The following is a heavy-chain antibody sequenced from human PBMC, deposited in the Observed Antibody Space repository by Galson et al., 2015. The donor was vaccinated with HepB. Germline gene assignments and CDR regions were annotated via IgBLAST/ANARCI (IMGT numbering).Heavy chain of an antibody. Sequence: SLRLSCAASGFTVSSNYMSWVRQAPGKGLDWVSIISRGGSTHYVDSVKGRFTISRDNSRNTVDLQMNSLRVDDTAVYYCARGRGTSDTYSFDYWGQGTMVTVSS. D-gene: IGHD2-21*01. J-gene: IGHJ4*02. V-gene: IGHV3-53*01. CDR2: ISRGGST. CDR1: GFTVSSNY. CDR3: ARGRGTSDTYSFDY.